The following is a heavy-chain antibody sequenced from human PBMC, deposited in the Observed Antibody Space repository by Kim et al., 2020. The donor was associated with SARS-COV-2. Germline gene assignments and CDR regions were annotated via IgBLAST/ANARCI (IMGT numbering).Heavy chain of an antibody. Sequence: SQTLSLHCALSGDSVSSNSAAWNWIRQSPSRGLEWLGRTYYRSKWYNDYAVSVKSRITINPDTSKNQFSLQLNSVTPGDTAVYYCASSRVWGSSSWYVPGGAFDIWGQGTLVTVSS. CDR1: GDSVSSNSAA. CDR3: ASSRVWGSSSWYVPGGAFDI. CDR2: TYYRSKWYN. J-gene: IGHJ3*02. D-gene: IGHD6-13*01. V-gene: IGHV6-1*01.